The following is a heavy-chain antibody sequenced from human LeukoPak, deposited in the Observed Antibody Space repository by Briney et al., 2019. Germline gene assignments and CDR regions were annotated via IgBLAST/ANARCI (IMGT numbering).Heavy chain of an antibody. CDR1: GFSVRSNY. CDR2: IHGGGTT. Sequence: GGSLRLYCAASGFSVRSNYMSWFRQAPGKRLESVAVIHGGGTTLYADSVKGRFTISRDDSKNTLSLQMNSLGDEDTALYYCVKSYSGWTGQSWGQGTQVTVSS. V-gene: IGHV3-66*01. CDR3: VKSYSGWTGQS. J-gene: IGHJ5*02. D-gene: IGHD6-19*01.